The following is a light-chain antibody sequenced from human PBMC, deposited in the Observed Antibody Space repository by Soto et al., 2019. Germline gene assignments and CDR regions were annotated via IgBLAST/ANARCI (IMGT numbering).Light chain of an antibody. CDR3: SSYTGSSTSVV. J-gene: IGLJ2*01. Sequence: QSVLTQPASVSGSPGQSITISCTGTSSDVGTYSYVSWYQQHPGKAPKLMIYDVSNRPSGVSDRFSGSKSGNTASLTISGLQAEDEADYYCSSYTGSSTSVVFGGGTKLTVL. V-gene: IGLV2-14*01. CDR1: SSDVGTYSY. CDR2: DVS.